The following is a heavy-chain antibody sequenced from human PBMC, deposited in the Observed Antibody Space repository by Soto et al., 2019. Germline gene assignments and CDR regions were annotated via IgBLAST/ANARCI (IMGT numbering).Heavy chain of an antibody. CDR3: SRVDPGETSPFDH. D-gene: IGHD3-10*01. Sequence: SVKVSCKASGGTFSSYAISWVRQAPGQGLEWMGGIIPIFGTANYAQKFQGRVTMTRDTSTSTVYMEVSSLRSEDMAVYYCSRVDPGETSPFDHWGQGTLVTVSS. J-gene: IGHJ4*02. V-gene: IGHV1-69*05. CDR2: IIPIFGTA. CDR1: GGTFSSYA.